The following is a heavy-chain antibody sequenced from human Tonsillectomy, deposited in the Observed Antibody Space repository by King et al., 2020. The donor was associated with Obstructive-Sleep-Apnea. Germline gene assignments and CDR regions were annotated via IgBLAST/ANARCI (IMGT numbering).Heavy chain of an antibody. J-gene: IGHJ4*02. D-gene: IGHD4-11*01. Sequence: VQLVESGGGVVQPGRSLRLSCAASGFTFSSYAMHWVRQAPGKGLEWVAVISYDGSNNFYADSVKGRFTISRDNSKNTLYLQMNSLRAEDTAVYYCARENYGNFYFDYWGQGSLVTVSS. CDR1: GFTFSSYA. V-gene: IGHV3-30-3*01. CDR3: ARENYGNFYFDY. CDR2: ISYDGSNN.